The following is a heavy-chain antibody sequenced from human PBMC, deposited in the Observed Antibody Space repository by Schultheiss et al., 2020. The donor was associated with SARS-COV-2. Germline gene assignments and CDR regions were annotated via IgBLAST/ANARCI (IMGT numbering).Heavy chain of an antibody. D-gene: IGHD6-13*01. CDR3: ARQGRWAAAGIDY. J-gene: IGHJ4*02. CDR1: GGSVSSGSYY. CDR2: INHSGST. V-gene: IGHV4-61*01. Sequence: SETLSLTCTVSGGSVSSGSYYWSWIRQPPGKGLEWIGEINHSGSTNYNPSLKSRVTISVDTSKNQFSLKLSSVTAADTAVYYCARQGRWAAAGIDYWGQGTLVTVSS.